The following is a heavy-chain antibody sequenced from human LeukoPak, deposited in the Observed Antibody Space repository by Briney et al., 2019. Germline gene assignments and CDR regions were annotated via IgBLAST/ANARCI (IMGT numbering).Heavy chain of an antibody. V-gene: IGHV3-20*04. D-gene: IGHD2-15*01. CDR3: ARSRSMGCSGGSCYFDD. J-gene: IGHJ4*02. CDR2: INWNGGST. Sequence: GGSLRLSCAASGFTFDDYGMSWVRQAPGKGLEWVSGINWNGGSTGYADSVKGRFTISRDNAKNSLYLQMNSLRAEDTALYYCARSRSMGCSGGSCYFDDWGQGTLVTVSS. CDR1: GFTFDDYG.